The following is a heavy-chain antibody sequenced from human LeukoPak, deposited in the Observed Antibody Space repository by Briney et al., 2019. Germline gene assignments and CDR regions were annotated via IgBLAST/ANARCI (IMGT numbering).Heavy chain of an antibody. CDR3: AREISGSGSYYNSYYYMDV. CDR1: GGTFNSYA. V-gene: IGHV1-69*05. CDR2: IIPIFGTA. D-gene: IGHD3-10*01. Sequence: SVKVSCKASGGTFNSYAISWVRQAPGQGLEWMGRIIPIFGTANYAQKSQGRVTIITDESTSTAYMELSSLRSEDTAVYYCAREISGSGSYYNSYYYMDVWGKGTTVTVSS. J-gene: IGHJ6*03.